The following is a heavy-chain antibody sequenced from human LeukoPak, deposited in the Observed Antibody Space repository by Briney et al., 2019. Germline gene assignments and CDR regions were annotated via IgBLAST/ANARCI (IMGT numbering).Heavy chain of an antibody. D-gene: IGHD2-15*01. Sequence: PGGSLRLSCAASGFTFSSYSMNWVRQAPGKGLEWVSSISSSSGYIYYADSVKGRFTISRDNAKNSLYLQMNSLRAEDTAVYYCARDLVVARVRNSPDDYWGQGTLVTVSS. J-gene: IGHJ4*02. CDR1: GFTFSSYS. V-gene: IGHV3-21*01. CDR2: ISSSSGYI. CDR3: ARDLVVARVRNSPDDY.